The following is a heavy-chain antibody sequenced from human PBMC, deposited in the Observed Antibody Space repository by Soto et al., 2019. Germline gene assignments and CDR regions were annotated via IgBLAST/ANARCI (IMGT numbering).Heavy chain of an antibody. CDR3: ARRTDDILTGFDY. CDR2: ISSSGSTI. D-gene: IGHD3-9*01. Sequence: EGSLRLSCAASGFTFSSYEMNWVRQAPGKGLEWVSYISSSGSTIYYADSVKGRFTISRDNAKNSLYLQMNSLRAEDTAVYYCARRTDDILTGFDYWGQGTLVTVSS. CDR1: GFTFSSYE. J-gene: IGHJ4*02. V-gene: IGHV3-48*03.